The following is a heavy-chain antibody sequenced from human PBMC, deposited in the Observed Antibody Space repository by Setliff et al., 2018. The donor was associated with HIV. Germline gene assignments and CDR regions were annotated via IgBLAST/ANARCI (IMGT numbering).Heavy chain of an antibody. D-gene: IGHD3-22*01. CDR1: GFTFSSYS. J-gene: IGHJ4*02. V-gene: IGHV3-48*01. CDR3: AKELAASGLGYFDS. Sequence: PGGSLRLSCAASGFTFSSYSLNWVRQAPGKGLEWVSYIRSSSGTIFYADSVRGRFTISRDNAKNSLYLQMNSLRAEDTAEYYCAKELAASGLGYFDSWGRGILVTVSS. CDR2: IRSSSGTI.